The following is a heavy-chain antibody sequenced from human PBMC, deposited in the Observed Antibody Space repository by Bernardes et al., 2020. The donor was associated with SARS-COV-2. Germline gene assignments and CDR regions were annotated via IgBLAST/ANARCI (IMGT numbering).Heavy chain of an antibody. V-gene: IGHV1-8*01. CDR2: MNPNSGNT. CDR1: GYTFTSYD. J-gene: IGHJ6*02. D-gene: IGHD6-19*01. CDR3: ARGVADLYYYYGMDV. Sequence: ASVKVSCKASGYTFTSYDINWVRQATGQGLEWMGWMNPNSGNTGYAQKFQGRVTMTRNTSISTAYMELSSLRSEDTAVYYCARGVADLYYYYGMDVWGQGTTVTVSS.